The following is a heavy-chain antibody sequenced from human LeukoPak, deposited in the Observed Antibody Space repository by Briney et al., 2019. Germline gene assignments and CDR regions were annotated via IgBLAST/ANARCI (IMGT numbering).Heavy chain of an antibody. D-gene: IGHD4-11*01. CDR3: ARYPRTTVTRGYYGMDV. Sequence: SVKVFCKASGGTFSSYTISWVRQAPGQGLEWMGRIIPILGIANYAQKFQGRVTITADKSTSTAYMELSSLRSEDTAVYYCARYPRTTVTRGYYGMDVWGQGTTVTVSS. CDR1: GGTFSSYT. CDR2: IIPILGIA. V-gene: IGHV1-69*02. J-gene: IGHJ6*02.